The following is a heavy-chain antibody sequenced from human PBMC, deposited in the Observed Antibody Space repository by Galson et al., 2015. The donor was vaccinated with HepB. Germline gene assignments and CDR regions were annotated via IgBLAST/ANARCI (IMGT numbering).Heavy chain of an antibody. Sequence: SLRLSCAASGFTFSSYGMHWVRQAPGKGLEWVAVISYDGSNKYYADSVKGRFTISRDNSKNTLYLQMNSLRAEDTAVYYCAKRGTHSGYDYHLDYWGQGTLVTVSS. CDR2: ISYDGSNK. V-gene: IGHV3-30*18. CDR1: GFTFSSYG. CDR3: AKRGTHSGYDYHLDY. D-gene: IGHD5-12*01. J-gene: IGHJ4*02.